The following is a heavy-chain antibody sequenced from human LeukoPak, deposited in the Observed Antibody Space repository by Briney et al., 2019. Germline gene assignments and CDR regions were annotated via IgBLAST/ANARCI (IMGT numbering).Heavy chain of an antibody. CDR3: ARGQLSRDRREIDS. D-gene: IGHD1-1*01. CDR2: IWYDGSST. J-gene: IGHJ4*02. CDR1: GLPISSDN. Sequence: PGRSLTLTCPVSGLPISSDNYHWVRQAPGKGLEWVAVIWYDGSSTYYADSVKGRFTIFRDSSKSTLYLQMNSLRAEDTAVYYCARGQLSRDRREIDSWGRGTLVTVSS. V-gene: IGHV3-33*08.